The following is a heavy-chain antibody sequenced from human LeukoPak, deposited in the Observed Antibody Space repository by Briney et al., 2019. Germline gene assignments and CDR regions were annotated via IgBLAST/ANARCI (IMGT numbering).Heavy chain of an antibody. Sequence: QPGGSLRLSCAASDFVFSDYYMSWIRQAPGKGLEWVSYISDSGSTIYYADSVKGRFTISRDNVKNSLYLQMNGLRAEDTAVYYCAREMEGDYGSGTFFDLWGQGNMVTVSS. D-gene: IGHD3-10*01. CDR2: ISDSGSTI. CDR3: AREMEGDYGSGTFFDL. J-gene: IGHJ4*02. CDR1: DFVFSDYY. V-gene: IGHV3-11*01.